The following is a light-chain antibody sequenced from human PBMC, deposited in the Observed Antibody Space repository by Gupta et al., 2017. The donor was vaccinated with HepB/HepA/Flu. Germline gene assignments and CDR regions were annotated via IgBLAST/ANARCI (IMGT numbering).Light chain of an antibody. CDR3: STYTSSSTLGVV. V-gene: IGLV2-14*01. CDR2: DVS. CDR1: SSDVGGYNY. J-gene: IGLJ2*01. Sequence: SPLTQPAFASASPGQSITMSCTGTSSDVGGYNYVSRYQQHPGKAPKLMIYDVSNRPSGGTNRLSGSKSGNAAALTISGLQAEDEADYYCSTYTSSSTLGVVFGGGTKLTVL.